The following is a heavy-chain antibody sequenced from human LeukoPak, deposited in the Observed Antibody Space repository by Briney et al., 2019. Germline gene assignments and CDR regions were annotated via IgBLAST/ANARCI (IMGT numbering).Heavy chain of an antibody. CDR3: AKDRSRGKYYYDSSGYELFDY. Sequence: SVKGRFTLSRDNSKNTLSLQMNSLTAEDTAVYYCAKDRSRGKYYYDSSGYELFDYWGQGTLVTVSS. V-gene: IGHV3-23*01. D-gene: IGHD3-22*01. J-gene: IGHJ4*02.